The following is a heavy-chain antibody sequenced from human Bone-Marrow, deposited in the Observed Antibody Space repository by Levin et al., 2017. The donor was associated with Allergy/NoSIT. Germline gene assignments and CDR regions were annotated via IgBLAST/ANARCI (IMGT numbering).Heavy chain of an antibody. CDR1: GFTFGTYW. J-gene: IGHJ4*02. CDR3: ARDLIGSVTFGGVVPGY. Sequence: PGESLKISCETSGFTFGTYWMSWVRQVPGKRLQWVASISPDGSERHYDDFVKGRFTISRDNARDSLFLQMNSLRAEDASVYYCARDLIGSVTFGGVVPGYWGQGTLVTVSS. V-gene: IGHV3-7*04. D-gene: IGHD3-16*01. CDR2: ISPDGSER.